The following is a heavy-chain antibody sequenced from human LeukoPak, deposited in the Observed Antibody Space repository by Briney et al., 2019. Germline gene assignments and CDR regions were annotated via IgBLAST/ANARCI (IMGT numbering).Heavy chain of an antibody. Sequence: GGSLRLSCAASGFTFSSYTMTWFRQAPGKGLDWVAAITDTGGTYYADSVKGRFTILRDNSKNTLYLQLNSLRVEDMALYYCAKTNGYYSDWGQGTLVTVSS. V-gene: IGHV3-23*01. D-gene: IGHD3-22*01. J-gene: IGHJ4*02. CDR1: GFTFSSYT. CDR2: ITDTGGT. CDR3: AKTNGYYSD.